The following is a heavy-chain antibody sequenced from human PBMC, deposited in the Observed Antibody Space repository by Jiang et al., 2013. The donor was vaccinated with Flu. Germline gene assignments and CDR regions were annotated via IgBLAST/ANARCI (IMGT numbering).Heavy chain of an antibody. D-gene: IGHD6-13*01. V-gene: IGHV1-2*06. CDR1: GYTFTGYY. CDR3: ARVSLNIAEGDDEF. CDR2: INPNNGGT. Sequence: EVKKPGASVKVSCKASGYTFTGYYMHWVRQAPGQGLEWMGRINPNNGGTNYAQKFQGRVTMTRDTSISTAYMDLSRLRSDDTAVYYCARVSLNIAEGDDEFWGQGTLVTVSS. J-gene: IGHJ4*02.